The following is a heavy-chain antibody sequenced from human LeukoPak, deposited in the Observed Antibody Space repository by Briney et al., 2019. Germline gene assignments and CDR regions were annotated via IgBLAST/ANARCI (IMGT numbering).Heavy chain of an antibody. Sequence: GASVKVSCKASGYTFTSYDINWVRQATGQGLEWMGWMNPNSGNTGYAQKFQGRVTMTRNTSISTAYMELSSLRSEDTAVYYCASALTQYYDSSAAAGYWGQGTLVTVPS. CDR3: ASALTQYYDSSAAAGY. CDR2: MNPNSGNT. D-gene: IGHD3-22*01. CDR1: GYTFTSYD. J-gene: IGHJ4*02. V-gene: IGHV1-8*01.